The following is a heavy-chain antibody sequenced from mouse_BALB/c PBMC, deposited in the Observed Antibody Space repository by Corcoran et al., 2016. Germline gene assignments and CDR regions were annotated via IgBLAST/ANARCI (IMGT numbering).Heavy chain of an antibody. Sequence: QIQLVQSGPELKKPGETVRISCKASGYTFTTAGMQWVQTMPGKGLKWIGWINTHSGVPKYAEDFKGRFAFSLETSASTAYLQISNLKNEDTATYFCARQRVYDYDGFAYWGQGTLVTVSA. CDR1: GYTFTTAG. D-gene: IGHD2-4*01. CDR2: INTHSGVP. V-gene: IGHV9-4*02. CDR3: ARQRVYDYDGFAY. J-gene: IGHJ3*01.